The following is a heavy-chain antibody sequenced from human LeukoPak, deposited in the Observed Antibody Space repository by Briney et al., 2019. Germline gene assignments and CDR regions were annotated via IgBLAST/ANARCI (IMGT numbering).Heavy chain of an antibody. CDR2: ISAYNGNT. CDR3: ARDLGYCTNGACHTRFDY. Sequence: ASVKVSCKASGYTFTSYGISWVRQAPGQGLEWMGWISAYNGNTNYAQKLQGRVTMTTDTSTSTAYMELRSLRSDDTAVYYCARDLGYCTNGACHTRFDYWGQGTLVAVSS. V-gene: IGHV1-18*01. D-gene: IGHD2-8*01. J-gene: IGHJ4*02. CDR1: GYTFTSYG.